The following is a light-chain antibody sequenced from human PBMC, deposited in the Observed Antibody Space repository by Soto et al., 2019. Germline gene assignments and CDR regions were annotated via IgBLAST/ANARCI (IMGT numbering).Light chain of an antibody. Sequence: EIVLTQSPATLSLSPGERATLSCRASQSVSSYLAWYQQKPGQAPRLLIYDASNRPTGNPARFSGSGSGTDFTLTISSLEPEDFAGYYCQQRSNSITFGQGTRLEIK. J-gene: IGKJ5*01. CDR3: QQRSNSIT. V-gene: IGKV3-11*01. CDR2: DAS. CDR1: QSVSSY.